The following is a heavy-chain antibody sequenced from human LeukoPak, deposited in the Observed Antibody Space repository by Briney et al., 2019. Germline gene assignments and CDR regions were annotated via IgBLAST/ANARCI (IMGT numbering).Heavy chain of an antibody. Sequence: GGSLRLSCVASGFSFTNYAMSWVRHAPAGGPEWLSSMKGGETFYADSVRGRFTLSRDNSKNTLYLQMNSLRDEDTALYFCAKDASIAAAGPIDYWGQGTLVTVSS. J-gene: IGHJ4*02. CDR2: MKGGET. D-gene: IGHD6-13*01. CDR1: GFSFTNYA. V-gene: IGHV3-23*01. CDR3: AKDASIAAAGPIDY.